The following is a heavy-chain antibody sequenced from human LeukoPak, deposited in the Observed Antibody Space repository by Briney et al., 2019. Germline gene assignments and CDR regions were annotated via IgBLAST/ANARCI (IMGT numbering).Heavy chain of an antibody. Sequence: GGSLRLSCAASGLTFNRYAMHWVRQAPGKGLEWVAVISYDGSNKYYAGSVKGRFTISRDNSKNTLYLQMNSLRAEDTAVYYCATANHYDFWSGYYYYFDYWGQGTLVTVSS. CDR2: ISYDGSNK. CDR1: GLTFNRYA. V-gene: IGHV3-30*04. CDR3: ATANHYDFWSGYYYYFDY. D-gene: IGHD3-3*01. J-gene: IGHJ4*02.